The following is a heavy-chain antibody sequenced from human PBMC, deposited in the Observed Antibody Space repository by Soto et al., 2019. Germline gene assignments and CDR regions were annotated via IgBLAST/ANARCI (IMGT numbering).Heavy chain of an antibody. CDR2: ISNDGDNQ. Sequence: QVQLVESGGGVVQPGRSLRLSCAASGFTFSTYAMYWVRQSPDKGLEWVAVISNDGDNQNYGDSVRGRFTISRDNSKDTLSLQMDSLRPEDTAMYYSARDVPIPAPGNNWFDPWCQGTLVTVSS. V-gene: IGHV3-30-3*01. D-gene: IGHD2-2*01. J-gene: IGHJ5*02. CDR3: ARDVPIPAPGNNWFDP. CDR1: GFTFSTYA.